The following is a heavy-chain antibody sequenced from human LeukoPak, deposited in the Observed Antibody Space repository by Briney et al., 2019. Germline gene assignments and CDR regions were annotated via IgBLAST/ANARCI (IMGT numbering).Heavy chain of an antibody. CDR3: ARDMSMVRGVISPTDY. V-gene: IGHV1-18*01. Sequence: ASVKVSCKASGYTFTSYGISWVRRAPGQGLEWMGWISAYNGNTNYAQKLQGRVTMTTDTSTSTAYMELRSLRSDDTAVYYCARDMSMVRGVISPTDYWGQGTLVTVSS. CDR1: GYTFTSYG. CDR2: ISAYNGNT. J-gene: IGHJ4*02. D-gene: IGHD3-10*01.